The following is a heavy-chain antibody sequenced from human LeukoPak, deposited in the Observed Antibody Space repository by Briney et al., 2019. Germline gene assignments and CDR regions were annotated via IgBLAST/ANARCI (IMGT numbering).Heavy chain of an antibody. CDR1: SYSISSGYY. J-gene: IGHJ4*02. Sequence: KPSETLSLTCAVSSYSISSGYYWGWIRQPPGKGLEWIGSIYHSGSTYYNPSLKSRVTISVDTSKNQFSLKLSSVTAADTAVYYCARQYCSSTSCLDDFDYWGQGTLVTVSS. D-gene: IGHD2-2*01. V-gene: IGHV4-38-2*01. CDR3: ARQYCSSTSCLDDFDY. CDR2: IYHSGST.